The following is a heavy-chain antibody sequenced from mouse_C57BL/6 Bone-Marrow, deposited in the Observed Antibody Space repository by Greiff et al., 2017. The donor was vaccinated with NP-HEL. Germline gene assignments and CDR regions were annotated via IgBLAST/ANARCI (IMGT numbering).Heavy chain of an antibody. CDR2: IYPSDSET. Sequence: VQLQQPGAELVRPGSSVKLSCKASGYTFTSYWMDWVKQRPGQGLEWIGNIYPSDSETHYNQKFKDKATLTVDKSSSTAYMQLSSLTSEDSAVYYCARHYGTPYYYAMDYWGQGTSVTVSS. CDR1: GYTFTSYW. D-gene: IGHD1-1*01. J-gene: IGHJ4*01. CDR3: ARHYGTPYYYAMDY. V-gene: IGHV1-61*01.